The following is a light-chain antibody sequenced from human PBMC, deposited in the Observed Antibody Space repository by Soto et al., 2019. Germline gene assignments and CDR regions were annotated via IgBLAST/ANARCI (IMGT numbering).Light chain of an antibody. V-gene: IGKV3-15*01. CDR3: QQYNNWPPLT. J-gene: IGKJ4*01. Sequence: EIVMTQSPATLSVSPGERATLSCRASQSVSSNLAWYQQKPAQAPRLLIYGASTRATGVPARFSGSGSGTEFTLTISSLQSEDIAVYYCQQYNNWPPLTFGGGTKVE. CDR1: QSVSSN. CDR2: GAS.